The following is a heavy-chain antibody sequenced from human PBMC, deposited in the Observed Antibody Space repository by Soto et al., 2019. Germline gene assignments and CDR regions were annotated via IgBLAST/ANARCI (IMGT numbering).Heavy chain of an antibody. D-gene: IGHD2-15*01. CDR1: GASITSGGSY. V-gene: IGHV4-30-4*08. CDR2: ILYSEKN. Sequence: PSETLSLTCSVSGASITSGGSYWTWIRQHPGKGLEWIGNILYSEKNYYNPSLKSRVTISLDTSKNQVSLQLNSVTPEDTAVYYCARSEEDSDYYYYGMDVWGQGTTVTVSS. J-gene: IGHJ6*02. CDR3: ARSEEDSDYYYYGMDV.